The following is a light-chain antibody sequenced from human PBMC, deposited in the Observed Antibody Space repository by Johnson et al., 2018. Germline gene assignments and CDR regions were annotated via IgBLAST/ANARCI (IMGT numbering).Light chain of an antibody. J-gene: IGLJ1*01. Sequence: QSVLTQPPSVSAAPGQKVTISCSGSSSNIGNNYVSWYQQLPGTDPKLLIYENNKRPSGIPDRFSGSKSGTSATLGITGLQTGDEADYYCGKWDRSLSAGNVFGPGTKVTVL. CDR2: ENN. CDR3: GKWDRSLSAGNV. CDR1: SSNIGNNY. V-gene: IGLV1-51*02.